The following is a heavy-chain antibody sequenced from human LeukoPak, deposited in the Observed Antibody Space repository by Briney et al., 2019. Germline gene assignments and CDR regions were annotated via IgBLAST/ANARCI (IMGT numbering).Heavy chain of an antibody. D-gene: IGHD2-8*01. CDR1: GFTFSGYT. CDR2: ISRSSSYI. V-gene: IGHV3-21*01. J-gene: IGHJ6*03. CDR3: AKDRCSNGIGCYYYYMEV. Sequence: PGGSLRLSCAASGFTFSGYTMNWVRQAPGKGLEWVSSISRSSSYIYYADSMKGRLSISRDNSNNILYLQMNGLRTEDTAVYYCAKDRCSNGIGCYYYYMEVWGKGTTVTISS.